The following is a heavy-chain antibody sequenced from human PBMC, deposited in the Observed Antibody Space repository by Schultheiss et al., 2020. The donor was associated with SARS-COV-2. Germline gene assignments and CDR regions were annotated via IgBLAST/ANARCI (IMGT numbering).Heavy chain of an antibody. CDR1: GFTFSSYE. Sequence: GGSLRLSCAASGFTFSSYEMKWVRQAPGKGLAWVGRIKSKTDVGTTDYVAPVKGRFTISRDNSKNTLFLQMNSLRAEDTAVYYCVREFPVAAGSYYGMDVWGHGTAVTVSS. D-gene: IGHD6-13*01. V-gene: IGHV3-15*01. CDR3: VREFPVAAGSYYGMDV. CDR2: IKSKTDVGTT. J-gene: IGHJ6*02.